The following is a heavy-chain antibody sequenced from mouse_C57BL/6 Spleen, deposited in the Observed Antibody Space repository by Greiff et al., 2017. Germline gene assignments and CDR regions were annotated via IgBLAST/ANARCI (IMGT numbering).Heavy chain of an antibody. V-gene: IGHV1-81*01. CDR3: ARTSRYYGSSYWYFDV. Sequence: VQLVESGAELARPGASVKLSCKASGYTFTSYGISWVKQRTGQGLEWIGEIYPRSGNTYYNEKFKGKATLTADKSSSTAYMELRSLTSEDSAVYFFARTSRYYGSSYWYFDVWGTGTTVTVSS. D-gene: IGHD1-1*01. CDR1: GYTFTSYG. CDR2: IYPRSGNT. J-gene: IGHJ1*03.